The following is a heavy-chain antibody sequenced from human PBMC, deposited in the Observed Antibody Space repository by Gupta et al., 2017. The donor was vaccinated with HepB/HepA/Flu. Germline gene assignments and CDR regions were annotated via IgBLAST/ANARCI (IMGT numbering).Heavy chain of an antibody. CDR2: ISGDGGST. V-gene: IGHV3-43*02. CDR1: GFTFDDYA. D-gene: IGHD3-9*01. CDR3: ATSGSYYDILTGDMDV. Sequence: EVQLVESGGGVVQPGGSLRLSCAASGFTFDDYAMHWVRQAPGKGLEWVSLISGDGGSTYHADSVKGRFTISRDNSKNSLYLQMNSLRSEDTALYYCATSGSYYDILTGDMDVWGQGTTVTVSS. J-gene: IGHJ6*02.